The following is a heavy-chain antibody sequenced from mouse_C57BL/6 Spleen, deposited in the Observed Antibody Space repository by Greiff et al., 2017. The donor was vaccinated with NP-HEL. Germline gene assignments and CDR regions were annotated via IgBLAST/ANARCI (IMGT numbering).Heavy chain of an antibody. J-gene: IGHJ1*03. V-gene: IGHV1-81*01. Sequence: QVQLQQSGAELARPGASVKLSCKASGYTFTSYGISWVKQRTGQGLEWIGEIYPRSGNTYYNEKFKGKATLTAAKPSSTAYMELRRLTSEDSAVYFCARGGYYGNYDWYFDVWGTGTTVTVSS. CDR3: ARGGYYGNYDWYFDV. CDR2: IYPRSGNT. CDR1: GYTFTSYG. D-gene: IGHD2-1*01.